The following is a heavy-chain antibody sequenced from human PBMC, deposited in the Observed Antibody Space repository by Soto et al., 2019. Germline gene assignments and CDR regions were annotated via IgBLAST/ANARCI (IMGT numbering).Heavy chain of an antibody. CDR1: GYTFIRYG. V-gene: IGHV1-18*01. Sequence: ASVKVSCKASGYTFIRYGITWVRQAPGQGLEWMGWISPYNDYTIYAQKLQGRVTMTTDTSTRTVYLDLRSLKSDDTAVYYCARGGYYDNTWGKLSQDGLAVWGRGTSVTVSS. D-gene: IGHD3-16*01. CDR2: ISPYNDYT. CDR3: ARGGYYDNTWGKLSQDGLAV. J-gene: IGHJ6*02.